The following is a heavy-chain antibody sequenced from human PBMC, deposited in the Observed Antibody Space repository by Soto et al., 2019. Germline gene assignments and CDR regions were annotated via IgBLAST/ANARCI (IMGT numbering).Heavy chain of an antibody. CDR2: ISAYNGNT. CDR3: ARDQANYYDSSGYYSVY. Sequence: GASVKVSCKASGYTFTSYGISWVRQAPGQGLEWMGWISAYNGNTNYAQKLQGRVTMTTDTSTSTAYMELRGLRSDDTAVYYCARDQANYYDSSGYYSVYWGQGTLVTVSS. V-gene: IGHV1-18*01. D-gene: IGHD3-22*01. CDR1: GYTFTSYG. J-gene: IGHJ4*02.